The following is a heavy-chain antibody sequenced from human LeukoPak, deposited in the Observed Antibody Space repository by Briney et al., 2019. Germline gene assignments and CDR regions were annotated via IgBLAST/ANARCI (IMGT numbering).Heavy chain of an antibody. Sequence: ASVTVSCRASNYMFTRYGMSWVRQAPGQGPECVGWISGSTGNTNYAQKFQGRVTMSIDTSTSTTYMELRSLRFDDTAVYYCARSGRGTYYYFDLWGQGTLVSVSS. CDR3: ARSGRGTYYYFDL. CDR2: ISGSTGNT. CDR1: NYMFTRYG. J-gene: IGHJ4*02. D-gene: IGHD1-26*01. V-gene: IGHV1-18*01.